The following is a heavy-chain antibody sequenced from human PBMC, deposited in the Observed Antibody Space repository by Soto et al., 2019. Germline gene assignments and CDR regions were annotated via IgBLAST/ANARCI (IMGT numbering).Heavy chain of an antibody. CDR2: IYYSGST. CDR3: ARESGGYYDSSGYFDY. Sequence: PSETLSLTCTVSGGSISSYYWSWIRQPPGKGLEWIGYIYYSGSTNYNPSLKSRVTISVDTSKNQFSLKLSSVTAADTAVYYCARESGGYYDSSGYFDYWGQGTLVTVPQ. J-gene: IGHJ4*02. V-gene: IGHV4-59*01. CDR1: GGSISSYY. D-gene: IGHD3-22*01.